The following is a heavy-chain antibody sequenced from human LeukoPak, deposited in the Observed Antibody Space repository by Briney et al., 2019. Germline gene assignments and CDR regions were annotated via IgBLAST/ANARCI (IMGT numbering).Heavy chain of an antibody. V-gene: IGHV4-38-2*01. CDR2: IYYSGST. J-gene: IGHJ3*02. D-gene: IGHD3-10*01. Sequence: GSLRLSCAASGFTVSSNYMSWIRQPPGKGLEWIGSIYYSGSTYYNPSLKSRVTISVDTSKNQFSLKLSSVTAADTAVYYCARSWFPDIWGQGTMVTVSS. CDR1: GFTVSSNY. CDR3: ARSWFPDI.